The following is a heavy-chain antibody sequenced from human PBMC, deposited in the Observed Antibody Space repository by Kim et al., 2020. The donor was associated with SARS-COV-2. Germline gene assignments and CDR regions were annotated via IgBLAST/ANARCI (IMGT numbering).Heavy chain of an antibody. CDR3: ARDREDRSRVTMVRGGNLTPDY. CDR1: GYTFTSYA. J-gene: IGHJ4*02. Sequence: ASVKVSCKASGYTFTSYAMHWVRQAPGQRLEWMGWINAGNGNTKYSQKFQGRVTITRYTSASTAYMELSSLRSEDTAVYYCARDREDRSRVTMVRGGNLTPDYWGQGTLVTVSS. V-gene: IGHV1-3*01. D-gene: IGHD3-10*01. CDR2: INAGNGNT.